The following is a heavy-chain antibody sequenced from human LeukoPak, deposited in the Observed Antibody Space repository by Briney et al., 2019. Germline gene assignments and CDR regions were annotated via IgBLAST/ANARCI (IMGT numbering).Heavy chain of an antibody. CDR3: ARGDGGNPWDAFDI. V-gene: IGHV1-18*01. CDR1: GYTFSKFG. Sequence: ASVKVSCKASGYTFSKFGIAWVRQAPGQGLEWMGWISGNNDNPQSAQDLQGRVTVTTDRSTSTAYMELRSLRHVDTAVYYCARGDGGNPWDAFDIWGQGTMVTVSS. J-gene: IGHJ3*02. CDR2: ISGNNDNP. D-gene: IGHD4-23*01.